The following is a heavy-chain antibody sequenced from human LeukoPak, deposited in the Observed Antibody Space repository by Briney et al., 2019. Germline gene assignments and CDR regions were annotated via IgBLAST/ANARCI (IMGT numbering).Heavy chain of an antibody. D-gene: IGHD6-13*01. Sequence: SVKVSCKASGYAFTSYYMHWVRQAPGQGLEWMGGIIPIFGTANYAQKFQGRVTITADESTSTAYMELSSLRSEDTAVYYCAKNKYSSSWYNFDYWGQGTLVTVSS. V-gene: IGHV1-69*13. CDR1: GYAFTSYY. CDR2: IIPIFGTA. CDR3: AKNKYSSSWYNFDY. J-gene: IGHJ4*02.